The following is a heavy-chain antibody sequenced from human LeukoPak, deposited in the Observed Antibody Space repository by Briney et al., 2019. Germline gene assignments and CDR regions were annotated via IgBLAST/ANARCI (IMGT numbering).Heavy chain of an antibody. CDR2: IIPILGIA. Sequence: ASVKVSCKASGGTFSSYAISWVRQAPGQGLEWMGRIIPILGIANYAQKFQGRVTITADKSTSTAYMELSRLRSEDTAVYYCARADPSSSWEEDYFDYWGQGTLVTVSS. V-gene: IGHV1-69*04. CDR1: GGTFSSYA. D-gene: IGHD6-13*01. J-gene: IGHJ4*02. CDR3: ARADPSSSWEEDYFDY.